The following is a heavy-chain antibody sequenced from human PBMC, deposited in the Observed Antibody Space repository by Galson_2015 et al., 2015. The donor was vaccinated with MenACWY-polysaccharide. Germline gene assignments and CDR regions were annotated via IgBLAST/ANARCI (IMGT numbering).Heavy chain of an antibody. CDR3: AKDQGSYGMDV. Sequence: SLRLSCAASGFTFSSYAMSWVRQAPGKGLEWVSAISGSGDSTYYANSVKGRFTISRDNSKNTLYLQMKSLRAEDTAVYYCAKDQGSYGMDVRGQGTTVTVSS. CDR2: ISGSGDST. J-gene: IGHJ6*02. CDR1: GFTFSSYA. V-gene: IGHV3-23*01.